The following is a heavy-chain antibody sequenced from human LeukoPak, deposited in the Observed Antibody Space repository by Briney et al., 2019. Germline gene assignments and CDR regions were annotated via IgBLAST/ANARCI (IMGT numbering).Heavy chain of an antibody. CDR2: FIPVLGTA. CDR1: GGIFSDYA. CDR3: AGIPVFGVVLHQEPV. Sequence: ASVKVSCKASGGIFSDYALNWVRQAPGQGLEWMGVFIPVLGTANSTQNFQDRVSITADISTHTVYMELSSLKSEDTAVYFCAGIPVFGVVLHQEPVWGKGTTVTVSS. D-gene: IGHD3-3*01. V-gene: IGHV1-69*10. J-gene: IGHJ6*04.